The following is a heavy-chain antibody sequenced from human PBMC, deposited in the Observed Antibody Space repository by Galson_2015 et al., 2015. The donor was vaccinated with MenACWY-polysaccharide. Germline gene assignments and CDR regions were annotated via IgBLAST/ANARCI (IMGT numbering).Heavy chain of an antibody. CDR3: ALAAAGREY. V-gene: IGHV2-70*04. CDR1: GFSLSTSGMR. D-gene: IGHD6-13*01. CDR2: IDWDDDK. J-gene: IGHJ4*02. Sequence: PALVKPTQTLTLTCTFSGFSLSTSGMRVSWIRQPPGKALEWLARIDWDDDKFYSTSLKTRLTISKDTSKNQVVLTMTNMDPVDTATYYCALAAAGREYWGQGTLVTVSS.